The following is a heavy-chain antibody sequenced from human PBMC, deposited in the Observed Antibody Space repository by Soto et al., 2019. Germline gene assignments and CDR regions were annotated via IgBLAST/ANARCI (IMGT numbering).Heavy chain of an antibody. J-gene: IGHJ4*02. CDR3: ARGDIAAGDLDY. D-gene: IGHD6-13*01. CDR2: IYHGGIT. V-gene: IGHV4-38-2*01. Sequence: PSETLSLTCAVSGSSISSAYYWGWIRQPPGKGLEWIGNIYHGGITYYNPSLKSRVTISLDTSKNQFSLKLSSVTAADTALYYCARGDIAAGDLDYWGQGTLVTVSS. CDR1: GSSISSAYY.